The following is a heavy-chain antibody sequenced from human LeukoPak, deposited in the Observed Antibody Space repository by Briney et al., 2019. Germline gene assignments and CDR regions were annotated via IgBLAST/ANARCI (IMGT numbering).Heavy chain of an antibody. V-gene: IGHV3-33*01. Sequence: GGSLRLSCAASGFTFSSHGMHWVRQAPGKGLEWVAVIWYDGTNKFYADSVKGRFTISRDNSKNTLYLQMNSLRAEDTAVYFCARGPDQGAPPFDYWGQGPLVTAS. J-gene: IGHJ4*02. CDR3: ARGPDQGAPPFDY. CDR1: GFTFSSHG. D-gene: IGHD2-2*01. CDR2: IWYDGTNK.